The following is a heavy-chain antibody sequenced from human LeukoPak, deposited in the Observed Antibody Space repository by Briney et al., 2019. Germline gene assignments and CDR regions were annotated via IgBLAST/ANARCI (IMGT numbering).Heavy chain of an antibody. CDR1: GYTFISYG. CDR3: AGDHVYSGPTRGTYYYDTEIFDY. CDR2: ISAANGYT. D-gene: IGHD3-22*01. J-gene: IGHJ4*02. Sequence: ASVKVSCKASGYTFISYGISWVRQAPGQGLEWMGWISAANGYTNYVQKVQGRVTMTTDTSTSTAYMELRSLRSDDTAVYYCAGDHVYSGPTRGTYYYDTEIFDYWGQGTLVTVSS. V-gene: IGHV1-18*01.